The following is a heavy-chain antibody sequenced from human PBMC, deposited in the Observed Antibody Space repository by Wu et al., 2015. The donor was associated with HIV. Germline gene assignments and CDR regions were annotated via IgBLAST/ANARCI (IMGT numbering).Heavy chain of an antibody. CDR2: FDPRNGKT. CDR3: ATLRGGSYESTGKGYFDH. D-gene: IGHD3-22*01. V-gene: IGHV1-24*01. J-gene: IGHJ4*02. Sequence: QVQLLQSGAEVKKPGASVRVACKVFGYSLTDLSMHWVRQAPGKGLEWMGGFDPRNGKTIYAQKFQGRVTMTEDTSKDTAYIELSSLRSEDTAVYYCATLRGGSYESTGKGYFDHWGQGTLVTVSS. CDR1: GYSLTDLS.